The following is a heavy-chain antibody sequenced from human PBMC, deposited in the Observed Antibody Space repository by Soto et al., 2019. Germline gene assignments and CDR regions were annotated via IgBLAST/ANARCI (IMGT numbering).Heavy chain of an antibody. V-gene: IGHV3-23*01. CDR1: GFTFSSYA. D-gene: IGHD3-10*01. CDR2: ISGSGGST. CDR3: AKDPPRRTMVRGSMDV. Sequence: EVQLLESGGGLVQPGGSLRLSCAASGFTFSSYAMSWVRQAPGKGLEWVSAISGSGGSTYYADSVKGRFTISRDNSKNTLYLQMNSLRAEDTAVYYCAKDPPRRTMVRGSMDVWGQGTTVTVSS. J-gene: IGHJ6*02.